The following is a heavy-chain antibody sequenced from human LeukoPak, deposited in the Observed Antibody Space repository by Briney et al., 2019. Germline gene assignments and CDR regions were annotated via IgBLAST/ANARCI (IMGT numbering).Heavy chain of an antibody. CDR1: GFNFDDYA. J-gene: IGHJ2*01. V-gene: IGHV3-9*01. CDR3: TRRAARWQFDL. CDR2: INWKTGNG. D-gene: IGHD5-24*01. Sequence: GRSLRLSCAVSGFNFDDYAMHWVRQAPGGGLEWVSGINWKTGNGIYADSVKGRFTISRDNAKNSLYLQMSSLRAEDTALYYCTRRAARWQFDLWGRGTLLTVSS.